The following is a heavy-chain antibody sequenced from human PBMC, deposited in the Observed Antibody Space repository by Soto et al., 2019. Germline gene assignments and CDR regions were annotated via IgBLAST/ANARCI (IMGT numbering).Heavy chain of an antibody. V-gene: IGHV4-59*01. Sequence: SETLSLTCTVSGGSISSYYWSWIRQPPGKGLEWIGYIYYSGSTNYNPSLKSRVTISVDTSKNQFSLKLSSVTAADTAVYYCAQFEWEVLGNWFHPWGQGTLVTVSS. J-gene: IGHJ5*02. CDR1: GGSISSYY. CDR2: IYYSGST. D-gene: IGHD1-26*01. CDR3: AQFEWEVLGNWFHP.